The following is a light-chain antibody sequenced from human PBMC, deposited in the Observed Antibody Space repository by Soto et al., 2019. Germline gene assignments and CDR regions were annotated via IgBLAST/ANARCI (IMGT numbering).Light chain of an antibody. J-gene: IGKJ5*01. Sequence: NLSAATLSAYIGDRVTITCRASQSISSWLAWSQQKPGKALKLLIYDASNLHPGVPPRFRGSGSGTEFSFNITSLQPEDVATYYCPQSDDLPIPFG. CDR2: DAS. V-gene: IGKV1-33*01. CDR1: QSISSW. CDR3: PQSDDLPIP.